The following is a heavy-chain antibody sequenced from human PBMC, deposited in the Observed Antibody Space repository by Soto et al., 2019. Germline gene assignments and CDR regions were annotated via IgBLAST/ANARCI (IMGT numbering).Heavy chain of an antibody. CDR2: INSYGSSR. CDR3: ARGLYSGWHYFDY. J-gene: IGHJ4*02. CDR1: GFTFSSHW. V-gene: IGHV3-74*03. Sequence: GGSLRLSCAASGFTFSSHWMFWVRQVPGKGLVWVSHINSYGSSRTYADSVKGRFTISRDNSKNTLYLQMNSPRAEDTAVYYCARGLYSGWHYFDYWGQGTLVTVSS. D-gene: IGHD5-12*01.